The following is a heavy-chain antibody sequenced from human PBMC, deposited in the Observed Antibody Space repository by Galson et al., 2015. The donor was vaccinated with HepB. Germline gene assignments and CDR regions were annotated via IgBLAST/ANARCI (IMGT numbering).Heavy chain of an antibody. Sequence: SLRLSCAASGFTFSSYSMNWVRQAPGKGLEWVSSISSSSSYIYYADSVKGRFTISRDNAKNSLYLQMNSLRAEDTAVYYCARDRPHYYDSSGYYYGAFDIWGQGTMVTVSS. CDR2: ISSSSSYI. D-gene: IGHD3-22*01. J-gene: IGHJ3*02. CDR1: GFTFSSYS. V-gene: IGHV3-21*01. CDR3: ARDRPHYYDSSGYYYGAFDI.